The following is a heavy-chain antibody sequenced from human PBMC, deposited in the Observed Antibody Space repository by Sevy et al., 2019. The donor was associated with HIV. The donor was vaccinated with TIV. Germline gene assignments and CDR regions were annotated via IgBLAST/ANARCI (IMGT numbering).Heavy chain of an antibody. CDR2: ISESGNSK. J-gene: IGHJ4*02. Sequence: GGSLRLSCAASGFTFSSYGMSWVRQAPGKGLESASSISESGNSKSYADPVKGRFTISRDNSKNTLYVQMNSLRADDTAVYYCAKVHTAMAHYDYWGQGTLVTVSS. D-gene: IGHD5-18*01. V-gene: IGHV3-23*01. CDR3: AKVHTAMAHYDY. CDR1: GFTFSSYG.